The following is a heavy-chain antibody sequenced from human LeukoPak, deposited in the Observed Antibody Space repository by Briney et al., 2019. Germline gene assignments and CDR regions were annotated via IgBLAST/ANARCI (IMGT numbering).Heavy chain of an antibody. V-gene: IGHV4-59*01. D-gene: IGHD3-9*01. CDR2: IYYSGST. CDR3: AREYYDILTGYKRTDY. CDR1: GGSISSYY. J-gene: IGHJ4*02. Sequence: PSETLSLTCTVSGGSISSYYWSWIRQPPGKGLEWIGYIYYSGSTNYNPSLKSRVTISVDTSKNQFSLKLSSVTAADTAVYYCAREYYDILTGYKRTDYWGQGTLVTVSS.